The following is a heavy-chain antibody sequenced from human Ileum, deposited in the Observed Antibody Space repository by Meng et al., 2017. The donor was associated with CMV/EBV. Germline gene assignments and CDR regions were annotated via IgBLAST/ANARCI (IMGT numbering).Heavy chain of an antibody. CDR1: GHAFLRSW. Sequence: CLAPGHAFLRSWMPWVRQAPGPGLVWVSHIGTAGDSTHYPDSVQGRFTISRDNANNTLYLQMNSLRVDDTAVYYCARGARWGAGFDYWGQGTLVTVSS. D-gene: IGHD4-23*01. J-gene: IGHJ4*02. CDR3: ARGARWGAGFDY. V-gene: IGHV3-74*01. CDR2: IGTAGDST.